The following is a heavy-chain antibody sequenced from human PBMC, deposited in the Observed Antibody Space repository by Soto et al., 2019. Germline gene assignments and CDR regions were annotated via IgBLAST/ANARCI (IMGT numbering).Heavy chain of an antibody. Sequence: SETLSLTCTVSGGSISSYYWSWIRQPPGKGLEWIGYIYYSGSTNYNPSLKSRVTISVDTSKNQFSLKLSSVTAADTAVYYCARHDVLMVYATGYRINYMDVWGKGTTVTVSS. J-gene: IGHJ6*03. CDR2: IYYSGST. CDR1: GGSISSYY. V-gene: IGHV4-59*08. CDR3: ARHDVLMVYATGYRINYMDV. D-gene: IGHD2-8*01.